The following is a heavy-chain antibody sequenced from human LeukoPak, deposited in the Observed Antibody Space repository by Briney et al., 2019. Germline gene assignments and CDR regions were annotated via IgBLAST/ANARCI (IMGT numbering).Heavy chain of an antibody. D-gene: IGHD6-6*01. CDR1: GYSISSGYY. CDR2: IYHSGST. Sequence: SETLSLTXAVSGYSISSGYYWGWIRQPPGKRLEWIGSIYHSGSTYYNPSLKSRVTISVDTSKNQFSLKLSSVTAADTAVYYCARHGSSSTSHFDYWGQGTLVTVSS. J-gene: IGHJ4*02. V-gene: IGHV4-38-2*01. CDR3: ARHGSSSTSHFDY.